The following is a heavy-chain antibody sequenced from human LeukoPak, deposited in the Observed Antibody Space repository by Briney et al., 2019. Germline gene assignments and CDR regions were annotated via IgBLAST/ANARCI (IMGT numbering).Heavy chain of an antibody. CDR2: ISADNGST. Sequence: ASVKVSCKTSGYSFRNSGITWVRQAPGQGLEWMGWISADNGSTKYAEKFQGRVTMTRDTSTTTGYLEVRSLSSDDTAVYYCARLPYGANYFDYWGQGTLVAVSS. CDR1: GYSFRNSG. D-gene: IGHD4/OR15-4a*01. CDR3: ARLPYGANYFDY. J-gene: IGHJ4*02. V-gene: IGHV1-18*04.